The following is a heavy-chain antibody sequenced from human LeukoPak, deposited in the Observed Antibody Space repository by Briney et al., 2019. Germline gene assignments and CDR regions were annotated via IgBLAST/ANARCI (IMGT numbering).Heavy chain of an antibody. J-gene: IGHJ4*02. CDR2: INPNSGGT. CDR3: ARGSSVGNSVDY. CDR1: GYTFTGYY. V-gene: IGHV1-2*02. Sequence: ASVKVSCKTSGYTFTGYYMHWVRQAPGQGLEWMGWINPNSGGTNYAQKFQGRVTMTRDTSISTAYMELSRLRSDDTAVYYCARGSSVGNSVDYWGQGTLVTVSS. D-gene: IGHD4-23*01.